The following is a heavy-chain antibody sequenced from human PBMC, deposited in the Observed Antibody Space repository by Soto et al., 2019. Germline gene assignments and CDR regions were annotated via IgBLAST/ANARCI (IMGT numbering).Heavy chain of an antibody. J-gene: IGHJ4*02. CDR2: IYYSGST. Sequence: LSLTCTVSGGSISSYYWSWIRQPPGKGLEWIGYIYYSGSTNYNPSLKSRVTISVDTSKNQFSLKLSSVTAADTAVYYCARRWGFTFDYWGQGTLVTVSS. V-gene: IGHV4-59*08. D-gene: IGHD1-26*01. CDR1: GGSISSYY. CDR3: ARRWGFTFDY.